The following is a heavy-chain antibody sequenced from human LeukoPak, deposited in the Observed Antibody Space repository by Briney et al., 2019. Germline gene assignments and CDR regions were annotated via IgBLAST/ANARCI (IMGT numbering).Heavy chain of an antibody. CDR3: ATCSGGRCYSKGFDY. D-gene: IGHD2-15*01. V-gene: IGHV3-74*01. CDR1: GFTFSSYW. CDR2: ISSGGSET. Sequence: GGSLRLSCAAPGFTFSSYWMPCVRQAPGKGLVWVSCISSGGSETRYADSVKGRFTISRDNARNTLYLQMNSLTAEDTAVYYCATCSGGRCYSKGFDYWGQGTLVTVSS. J-gene: IGHJ4*02.